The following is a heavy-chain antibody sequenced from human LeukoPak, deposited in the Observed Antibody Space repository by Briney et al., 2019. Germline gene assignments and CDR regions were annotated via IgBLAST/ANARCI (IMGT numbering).Heavy chain of an antibody. D-gene: IGHD6-19*01. CDR3: AKGIYSSGWSYFDY. Sequence: PGESLRLSCRASGFSFRSFAMTWVRQAPGKGLEWVSTLSGSGITTYYADSVKGRFTISRDNSKNTLYLQMNSLRAEDTAVYYCAKGIYSSGWSYFDYWGHGTLVTVSS. J-gene: IGHJ4*01. V-gene: IGHV3-23*01. CDR1: GFSFRSFA. CDR2: LSGSGITT.